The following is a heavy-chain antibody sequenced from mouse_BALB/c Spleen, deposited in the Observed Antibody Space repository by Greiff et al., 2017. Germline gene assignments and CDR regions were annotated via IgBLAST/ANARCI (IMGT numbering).Heavy chain of an antibody. V-gene: IGHV5-6-5*01. CDR1: GFTFSSYA. J-gene: IGHJ4*01. Sequence: EVKVVESGGGLVKPGGSLKLSCAASGFTFSSYAMSWVRQTPEKRLEWVASISSGGSTYYPDSVKGRFTISRDNARNILYLQMSSLRSEDTAVYYCARGGYYAMDYWGQGTSVTVSS. CDR2: ISSGGST. CDR3: ARGGYYAMDY.